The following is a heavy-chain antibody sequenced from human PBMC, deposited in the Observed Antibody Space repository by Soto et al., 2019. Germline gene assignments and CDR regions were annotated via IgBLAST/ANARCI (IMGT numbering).Heavy chain of an antibody. Sequence: EVQLVESGGGLVQPGGSPRLSCTAPGFSVSDHFMDWVRQPPGKGLEWVAQITNRATGDTTFYAASVKDRFTVSRDDWRNSLYLQMNSLKSEDTAVYYCASSITQMLTDWGQGTLVAVAS. J-gene: IGHJ4*02. V-gene: IGHV3-72*01. CDR3: ASSITQMLTD. CDR2: ITNRATGDTT. CDR1: GFSVSDHF. D-gene: IGHD1-20*01.